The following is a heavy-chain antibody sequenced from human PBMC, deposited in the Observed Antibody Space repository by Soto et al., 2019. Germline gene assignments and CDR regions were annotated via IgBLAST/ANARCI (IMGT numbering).Heavy chain of an antibody. CDR1: GGSISSGGYS. CDR3: ARVPSP. V-gene: IGHV4-30-2*01. CDR2: IYHSGST. Sequence: PWETRSLTYAVSGGSISSGGYSWSWIRQPPGKGLEWIGYIYHSGSTYYNPSLKSRVTISVDRSKNQFSLKLSSVTAADTAVYYCARVPSPWGQGTLVTVSS. J-gene: IGHJ5*02.